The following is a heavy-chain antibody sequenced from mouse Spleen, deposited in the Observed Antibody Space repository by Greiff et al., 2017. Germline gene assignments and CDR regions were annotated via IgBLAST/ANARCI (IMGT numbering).Heavy chain of an antibody. CDR2: INPSTGGT. Sequence: VQLQQSGPELVKPGASVKISCKASGYSFTGYYMNWVKQSPEKSLEWIGEINPSTGGTTYNQKFKAKATLTVDKSSSTAYMQLKSLTSEDSAVYYCARYGNYGDAMDYWGQGTSVTVSS. CDR3: ARYGNYGDAMDY. CDR1: GYSFTGYY. D-gene: IGHD2-1*01. J-gene: IGHJ4*01. V-gene: IGHV1-42*01.